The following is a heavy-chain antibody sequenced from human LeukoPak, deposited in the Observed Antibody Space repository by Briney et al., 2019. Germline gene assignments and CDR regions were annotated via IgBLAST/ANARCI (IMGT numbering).Heavy chain of an antibody. CDR2: YSDGSK. CDR3: ARGSGLFDY. V-gene: IGHV3-53*01. Sequence: PGGSLRLSCAASGFSVSSNYMTWVRQAPGKGLEWVSVYSDGSKYYVDSVKGRFTISRDNLENMLYLQGNSLRAEDTAVYYCARGSGLFDYWGQGTLVTVSS. J-gene: IGHJ4*02. CDR1: GFSVSSNY. D-gene: IGHD1-26*01.